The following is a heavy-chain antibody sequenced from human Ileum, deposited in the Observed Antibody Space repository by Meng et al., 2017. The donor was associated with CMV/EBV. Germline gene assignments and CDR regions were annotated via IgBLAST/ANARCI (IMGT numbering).Heavy chain of an antibody. CDR3: AREGFRGGDDY. V-gene: IGHV3-7*01. D-gene: IGHD3-10*01. CDR2: IKQDGSEK. Sequence: GGSLRLSCAASGFTFDNYWMGWVRQAPGKGLEWVANIKQDGSEKYYVDSVKGRFTISRDNAENLLYLQMDSLRVEDTAVYYCAREGFRGGDDYWGHGTLVTVSS. CDR1: GFTFDNYW. J-gene: IGHJ4*03.